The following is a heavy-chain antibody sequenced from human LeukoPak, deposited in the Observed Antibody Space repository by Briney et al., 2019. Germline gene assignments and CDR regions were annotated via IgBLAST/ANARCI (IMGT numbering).Heavy chain of an antibody. Sequence: SETMSLTWTVIGGAISIYSGGWIWHPPRKGLAWIRYIYNSGSNTYNRYLRCGVPISVNTSKTQFSLKLGPAPAANRPVSYRGKAEAAVLDYWGQGTLVTVSS. CDR3: GKAEAAVLDY. D-gene: IGHD6-13*01. CDR2: IYNSGSN. V-gene: IGHV4-59*01. J-gene: IGHJ4*02. CDR1: GGAISIYS.